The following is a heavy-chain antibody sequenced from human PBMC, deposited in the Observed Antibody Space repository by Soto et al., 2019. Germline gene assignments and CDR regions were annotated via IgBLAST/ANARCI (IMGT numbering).Heavy chain of an antibody. CDR3: AIGGRYEYIGGSFRPINQTDAFAI. J-gene: IGHJ3*02. CDR2: IIPILGIA. D-gene: IGHD3-16*02. V-gene: IGHV1-69*02. Sequence: QVQLVQSGAEVKKPGSSVKVSCKASVGTFSSYTISWVRQAPGQGLEWMGRIIPILGIANYAQKFQGRVTLIAYKSTRSAYMELSSLSAGGTAVDYCAIGGRYEYIGGSFRPINQTDAFAIGGQGTMNPVSS. CDR1: VGTFSSYT.